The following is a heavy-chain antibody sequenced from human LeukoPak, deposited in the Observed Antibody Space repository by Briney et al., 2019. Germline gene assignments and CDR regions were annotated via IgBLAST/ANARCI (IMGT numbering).Heavy chain of an antibody. D-gene: IGHD6-13*01. CDR1: GFTFSSYG. CDR2: ISYDGSNK. J-gene: IGHJ3*02. V-gene: IGHV3-30*18. Sequence: GSLRLSCAASGFTFSSYGMHWVRQAPGKGLEWVAVISYDGSNKYYADSVKGRFTISRDNSKNTLYLQMNSLRAEDTAVYYCAKGSGIAAYPAFDIWGQGTMVTVSS. CDR3: AKGSGIAAYPAFDI.